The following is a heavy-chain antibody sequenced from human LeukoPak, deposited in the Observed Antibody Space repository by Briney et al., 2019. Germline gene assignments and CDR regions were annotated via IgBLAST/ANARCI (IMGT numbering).Heavy chain of an antibody. CDR3: ARDFTYCSGGSCYRLSAFDI. J-gene: IGHJ3*02. D-gene: IGHD2-15*01. V-gene: IGHV3-48*01. Sequence: GGSLRLSCAASGFTFSSYSMNWVRQAPGKGLEWVSYISSSSSSTIYYADSVKGRFTISRDNAKNSLYLQMNSLRAEDTAVYYCARDFTYCSGGSCYRLSAFDIWGQGTMVTVSS. CDR2: ISSSSSSTI. CDR1: GFTFSSYS.